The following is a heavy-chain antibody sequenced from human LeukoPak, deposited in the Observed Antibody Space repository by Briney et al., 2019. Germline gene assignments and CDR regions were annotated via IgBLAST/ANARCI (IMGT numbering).Heavy chain of an antibody. CDR3: ARESGYYYDTSGYTFDY. D-gene: IGHD3-22*01. CDR1: GGSFSGYY. V-gene: IGHV4-34*01. CDR2: INHSGST. J-gene: IGHJ4*02. Sequence: SETLSLTCAVYGGSFSGYYWSWIRQPPGKGLEWIGEINHSGSTNYNPSLKSRVTISVDTSKNQFFLKLSSVTAADTAVYYCARESGYYYDTSGYTFDYWGQGILVTVSS.